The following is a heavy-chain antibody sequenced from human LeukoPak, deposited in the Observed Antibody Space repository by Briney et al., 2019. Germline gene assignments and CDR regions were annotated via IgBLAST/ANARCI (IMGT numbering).Heavy chain of an antibody. Sequence: TGGSLRLSCAASGFTVSANYMSWVRQAPGKGLEWVSVIYSGGGTYYADSVKGRFTISRDSSKNTLFLQMNSLRAEVTAVYFCARADYGDYLFDYWGQGTLVTVSS. CDR2: IYSGGGT. CDR3: ARADYGDYLFDY. J-gene: IGHJ4*02. CDR1: GFTVSANY. V-gene: IGHV3-66*01. D-gene: IGHD4-17*01.